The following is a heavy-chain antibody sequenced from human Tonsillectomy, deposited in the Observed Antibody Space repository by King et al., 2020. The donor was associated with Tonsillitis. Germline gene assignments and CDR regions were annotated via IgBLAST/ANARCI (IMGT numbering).Heavy chain of an antibody. Sequence: VQLVESGGGLVQPGGSLRLSCAASGFTFSSYWMHWVRQAPGKGLVWVSRINSDGSSTSYADSVKGRFTISRDNAKNTLYLQMNSLRAEDTAVYYCARQMGGRYDYVWGSYFWFDPWGQGTLVTVSS. CDR3: ARQMGGRYDYVWGSYFWFDP. D-gene: IGHD3-16*01. CDR2: INSDGSST. V-gene: IGHV3-74*01. CDR1: GFTFSSYW. J-gene: IGHJ5*02.